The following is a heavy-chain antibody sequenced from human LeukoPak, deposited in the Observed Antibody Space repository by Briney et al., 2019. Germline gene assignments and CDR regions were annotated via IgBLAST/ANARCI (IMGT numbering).Heavy chain of an antibody. CDR3: ARVTAVAGSSAY. Sequence: SETLSLTCAVYGGSFSGYYWSWIRQPPGKGLEWIGEINHSGSTNYNPSLKSRVTISADTSKNQFSLKLSSVTAADTAVYYCARVTAVAGSSAYWGQGTLVTVSS. CDR2: INHSGST. J-gene: IGHJ4*02. D-gene: IGHD6-19*01. V-gene: IGHV4-34*01. CDR1: GGSFSGYY.